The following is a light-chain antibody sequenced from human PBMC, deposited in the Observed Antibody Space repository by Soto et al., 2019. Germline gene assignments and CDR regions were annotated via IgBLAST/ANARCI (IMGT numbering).Light chain of an antibody. CDR3: QQYGSSPLT. CDR1: QSVNSY. V-gene: IGKV3-20*01. Sequence: EIVLTQSPATLSLSPGERATLSCLASQSVNSYLAWYQQKPGQAPRPLIYGASSRATGIPDRFSGSGSGTDFTLTISRLEPEDFAVYYCQQYGSSPLTFGGGTKVDI. CDR2: GAS. J-gene: IGKJ4*01.